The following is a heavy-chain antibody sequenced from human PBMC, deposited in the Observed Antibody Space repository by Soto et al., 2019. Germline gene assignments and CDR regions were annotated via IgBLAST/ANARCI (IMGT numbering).Heavy chain of an antibody. CDR1: GFIFTDSA. D-gene: IGHD5-18*01. CDR2: IRNKVNNYAT. J-gene: IGHJ4*02. Sequence: EVQLVESGGGLVQPGGSLKLSCAASGFIFTDSAIHWIRQASGKGPEWVSRIRNKVNNYATLYAASVKGRFTISRDDSTNTAYLQMNSLKTEDTAVYYCTRRRDWTAMDPLDYWGQGTLVTVSS. V-gene: IGHV3-73*02. CDR3: TRRRDWTAMDPLDY.